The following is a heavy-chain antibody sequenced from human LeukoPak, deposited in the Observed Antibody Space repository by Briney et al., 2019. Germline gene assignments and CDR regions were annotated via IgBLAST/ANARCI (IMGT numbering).Heavy chain of an antibody. CDR1: GFTFSSYG. D-gene: IGHD3-22*01. CDR2: IWYDGSNK. V-gene: IGHV3-33*01. J-gene: IGHJ4*02. Sequence: GGSLRLSCAASGFTFSSYGMHWVRQAPGKGLEWVAVIWYDGSNKYYADSVKGRFTISRDNSKNSLYLQMNSLRAEDTAVYYCARDGDYDSSGYYSKPFDYWGQGTLVTVSS. CDR3: ARDGDYDSSGYYSKPFDY.